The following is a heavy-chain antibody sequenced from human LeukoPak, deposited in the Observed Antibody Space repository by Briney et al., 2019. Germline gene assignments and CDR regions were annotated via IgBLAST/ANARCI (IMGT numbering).Heavy chain of an antibody. Sequence: GGSLRRSCAGSGFTFSSYWMHGVRQAPGKGLVWVSRINSDGSRTSYADSVKGRFTISRDNAKNTLYLQMNSLRAEDTAVYYCARGPMVRTNLFDYWGQGTLVTVSS. CDR3: ARGPMVRTNLFDY. V-gene: IGHV3-74*01. CDR2: INSDGSRT. D-gene: IGHD3-10*01. CDR1: GFTFSSYW. J-gene: IGHJ4*02.